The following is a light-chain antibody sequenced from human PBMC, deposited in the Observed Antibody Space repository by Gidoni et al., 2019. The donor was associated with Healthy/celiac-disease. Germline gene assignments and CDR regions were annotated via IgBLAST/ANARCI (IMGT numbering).Light chain of an antibody. V-gene: IGKV1-39*01. CDR2: AAS. CDR1: QSSSSY. CDR3: QQSYSTPQST. Sequence: DIQMTQSPSSLAESVGDRVTITCRASQSSSSYLNWYQQKPGKAPKHLIYAASSLQSGVPSRFRGSGSGTDFTLTISRLQPEDFATYYCQQSYSTPQSTFGQGTKVEIK. J-gene: IGKJ1*01.